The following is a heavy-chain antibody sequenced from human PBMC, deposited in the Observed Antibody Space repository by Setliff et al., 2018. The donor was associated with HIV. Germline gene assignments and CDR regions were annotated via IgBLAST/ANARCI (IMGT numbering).Heavy chain of an antibody. Sequence: SETLSLTCAVYGGSFSSYYWSWIRQPPGKGLEWIGEINHSGSTNYSPSLKSRVTISADTSKSQFSLKLTSVTAADTAAYFCARVSTDYVWGSFLSSGPYYFDFWGQGALVTVSS. V-gene: IGHV4-34*01. CDR3: ARVSTDYVWGSFLSSGPYYFDF. CDR2: INHSGST. J-gene: IGHJ4*02. CDR1: GGSFSSYY. D-gene: IGHD3-16*01.